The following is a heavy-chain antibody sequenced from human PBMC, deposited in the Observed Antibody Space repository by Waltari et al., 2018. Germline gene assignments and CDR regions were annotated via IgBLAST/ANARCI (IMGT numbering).Heavy chain of an antibody. Sequence: EVQLVESGGGLVQPGGSLRLSCAASGFTFSSYAMSWVRQAPGKGLEWVSAISGSGGSTYYADSVKGRFTISRDNSKNTLYLQMNSLRSEDTAVYYCARDATPTSQDYSSGWYSDYWGQGTLVTVSS. CDR3: ARDATPTSQDYSSGWYSDY. CDR2: ISGSGGST. V-gene: IGHV3-23*04. D-gene: IGHD6-19*01. J-gene: IGHJ4*02. CDR1: GFTFSSYA.